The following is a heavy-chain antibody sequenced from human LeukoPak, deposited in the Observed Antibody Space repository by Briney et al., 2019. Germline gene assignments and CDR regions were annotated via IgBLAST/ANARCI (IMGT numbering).Heavy chain of an antibody. Sequence: PGESLKISCQASGYSLTSYWIGWLRQMPGKGLEGMGLIYPGDSDTRYSPSFQGQVTISADKSITTAHLQWNSLKASDTAMYYCARLGYCSNGVCSNLDYWGQGTLVTVSS. CDR1: GYSLTSYW. V-gene: IGHV5-51*01. J-gene: IGHJ4*02. CDR2: IYPGDSDT. D-gene: IGHD2-8*01. CDR3: ARLGYCSNGVCSNLDY.